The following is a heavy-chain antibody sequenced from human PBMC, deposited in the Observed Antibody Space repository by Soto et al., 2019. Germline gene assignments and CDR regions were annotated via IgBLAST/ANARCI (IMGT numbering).Heavy chain of an antibody. Sequence: SETLSLTCTVSGGSISSGRYYWGWIRQPPGKGLEWIGSIYYSGSTYSNPSLKSRVTISVDTSKNQFSVRLSSVTAADTAVYYCARHFDCSGGTCYSEYFAVGNWFDPWGQGTLVTVSS. CDR1: GGSISSGRYY. CDR3: ARHFDCSGGTCYSEYFAVGNWFDP. J-gene: IGHJ5*02. V-gene: IGHV4-39*01. CDR2: IYYSGST. D-gene: IGHD2-15*01.